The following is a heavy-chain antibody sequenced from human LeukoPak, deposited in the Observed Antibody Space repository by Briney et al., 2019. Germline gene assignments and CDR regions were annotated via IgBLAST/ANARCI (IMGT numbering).Heavy chain of an antibody. V-gene: IGHV3-23*01. Sequence: GGSLRLSCAASGFTFSSYSMNWVRQAPGKGLEWAATVSGSGDRMYHADSVKGRFTISRDNSKNTIYLQMNSLRAEDTALYYCAKAAAAPGFDFWGQGTLVTVSS. CDR3: AKAAAAPGFDF. J-gene: IGHJ4*02. D-gene: IGHD6-13*01. CDR2: VSGSGDRM. CDR1: GFTFSSYS.